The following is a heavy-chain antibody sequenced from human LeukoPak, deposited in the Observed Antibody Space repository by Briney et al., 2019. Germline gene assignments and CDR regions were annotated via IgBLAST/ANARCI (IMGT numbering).Heavy chain of an antibody. V-gene: IGHV4-59*08. J-gene: IGHJ4*02. Sequence: SETLSLTCTVSGGSMSSYYWSWIRQSPGKGLEWIGNIYYSGSTNYNPSLTSRVTISIDTSKNQFSLKLNSVTAADTAMYYCAKSGGYGLIDYWGQGTLVTVSS. D-gene: IGHD1-26*01. CDR1: GGSMSSYY. CDR2: IYYSGST. CDR3: AKSGGYGLIDY.